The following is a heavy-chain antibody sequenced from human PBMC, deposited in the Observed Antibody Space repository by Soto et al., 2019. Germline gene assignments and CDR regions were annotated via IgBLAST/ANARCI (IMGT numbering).Heavy chain of an antibody. CDR1: GFTFSHYV. D-gene: IGHD2-21*01. CDR3: AKVRASYLSASYFYYGLEV. CDR2: ISGSGSSV. V-gene: IGHV3-23*01. J-gene: IGHJ6*02. Sequence: EVQLLESGGGLVRPGGSLRLSCAASGFTFSHYVLSWVRQAPGGGLELVSSISGSGSSVYLTDSVRGRFAMSRDLSTNTVSLQMNSLTVEDTAIYYCAKVRASYLSASYFYYGLEVWGQGTTVTVSS.